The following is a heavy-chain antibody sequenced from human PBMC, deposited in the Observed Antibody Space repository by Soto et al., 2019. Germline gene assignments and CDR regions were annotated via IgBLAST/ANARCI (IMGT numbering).Heavy chain of an antibody. CDR1: GGSISSYY. D-gene: IGHD5-18*01. CDR3: GRGNTAMVL. Sequence: SETLSLTCTVSGGSISSYYWFWIRQPPGKGLEWIGYIYYNGNTNYNPSLKSRVTISVDTSKTHFSLKLSSVTAAGTAVYYCGRGNTAMVLWGQGTLVTVSS. J-gene: IGHJ4*02. CDR2: IYYNGNT. V-gene: IGHV4-59*01.